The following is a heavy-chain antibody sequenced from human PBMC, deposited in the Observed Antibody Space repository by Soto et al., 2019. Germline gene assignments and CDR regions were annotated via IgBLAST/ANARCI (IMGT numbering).Heavy chain of an antibody. CDR2: MNEDGGTT. V-gene: IGHV3-74*02. D-gene: IGHD3-10*01. Sequence: EVQLVESGGCLVRPGGSLRLSCAASGFTFSSYWMHWVRQAPGKGLVWVSRMNEDGGTTDYADSVKGRFTISRDNAKNTLYLQMNSLRVEETAVYYCASDLSGRADVWGQGTTVTVSS. CDR1: GFTFSSYW. J-gene: IGHJ6*02. CDR3: ASDLSGRADV.